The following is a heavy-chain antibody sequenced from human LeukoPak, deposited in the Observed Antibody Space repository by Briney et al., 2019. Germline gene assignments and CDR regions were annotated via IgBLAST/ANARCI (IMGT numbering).Heavy chain of an antibody. CDR2: ISGSGGST. CDR1: GFPFSAYG. V-gene: IGHV3-23*01. Sequence: GGSLRLSCVASGFPFSAYGMSWVRQAPGKGLEWVSAISGSGGSTYYADSVKGRFTISRDNSKNTLYLQMNSLRAEDTAVYYCAKDPGVDAFDIWGQGTMVTVSS. CDR3: AKDPGVDAFDI. J-gene: IGHJ3*02. D-gene: IGHD3-3*01.